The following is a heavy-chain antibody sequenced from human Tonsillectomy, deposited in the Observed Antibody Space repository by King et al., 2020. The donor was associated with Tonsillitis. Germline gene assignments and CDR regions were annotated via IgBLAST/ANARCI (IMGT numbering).Heavy chain of an antibody. CDR3: AKDLGYYYDSSGYYRSTPRGMNAFDI. CDR2: ISGSGGST. Sequence: VQLVESGGGLVQPGGSLRLSCAASGFTFSSYAMSWVRQAPGKGLEWVSAISGSGGSTYYADSVKGRFTISRDNSKNTLYLQMNSLGAEDTAVYYCAKDLGYYYDSSGYYRSTPRGMNAFDIWGQGTMVTVSS. J-gene: IGHJ3*02. V-gene: IGHV3-23*04. D-gene: IGHD3-22*01. CDR1: GFTFSSYA.